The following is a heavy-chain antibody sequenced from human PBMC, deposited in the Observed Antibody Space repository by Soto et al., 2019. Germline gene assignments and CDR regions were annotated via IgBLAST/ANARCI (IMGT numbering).Heavy chain of an antibody. CDR3: ARDPPATRHGMDV. V-gene: IGHV3-53*01. CDR2: IYSGGST. Sequence: GGSLRLSCAASGFTVSSNYMSWVRQAPGKGLEWVSVIYSGGSTYYADSVRGRFTISRGNSKNTLYLQMKSLRAEDTAVYYCARDPPATRHGMDVWGQGTTVTSP. J-gene: IGHJ6*02. CDR1: GFTVSSNY.